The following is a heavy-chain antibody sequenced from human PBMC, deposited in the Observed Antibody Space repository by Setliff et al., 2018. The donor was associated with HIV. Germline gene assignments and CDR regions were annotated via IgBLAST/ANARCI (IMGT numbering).Heavy chain of an antibody. J-gene: IGHJ6*02. V-gene: IGHV3-30*02. CDR1: GFTFSSYG. CDR3: ARGVRGVVNGMDV. CDR2: IRYDGSNK. D-gene: IGHD3-10*01. Sequence: VGSLRLSCAASGFTFSSYGMHWVRQAPGKGLEWVAFIRYDGSNKYYADSVKGRFTISRDNAKNTLYLQMNRLRAEDTAVYYCARGVRGVVNGMDVWGQGTTVTVSS.